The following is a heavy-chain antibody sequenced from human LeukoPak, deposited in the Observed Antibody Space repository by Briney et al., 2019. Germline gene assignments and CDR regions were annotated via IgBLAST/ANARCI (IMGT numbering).Heavy chain of an antibody. D-gene: IGHD3-22*01. Sequence: GGSLRLSCAASGFTFSSHAMSWVRQAPGKGLEWGSAISGSGGSTYYADYVTGRFTISRDNSKNTLYLQMNSLRAEDTAVYYCAKDSASGYYYENWFGPWGQGTLVTVSS. V-gene: IGHV3-23*01. CDR2: ISGSGGST. CDR1: GFTFSSHA. J-gene: IGHJ5*02. CDR3: AKDSASGYYYENWFGP.